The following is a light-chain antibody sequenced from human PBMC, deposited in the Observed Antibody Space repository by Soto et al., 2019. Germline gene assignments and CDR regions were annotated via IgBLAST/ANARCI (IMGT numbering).Light chain of an antibody. CDR1: SSVVGGQNY. V-gene: IGLV2-8*01. J-gene: IGLJ1*01. CDR2: AVT. Sequence: QSVLTQPPSASGSPGQSVAISCTGTSSVVGGQNYVSWYQQHPGKAPKLIIYAVTERPSGVPDRFSGSKSGNTASLTVSGLQTEDEADYYCSSHAGNNNYVFGTGTKVTVL. CDR3: SSHAGNNNYV.